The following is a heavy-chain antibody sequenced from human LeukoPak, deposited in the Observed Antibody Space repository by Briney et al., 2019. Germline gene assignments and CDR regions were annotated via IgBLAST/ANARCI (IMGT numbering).Heavy chain of an antibody. Sequence: SETLSLTCTLSGPSISIYYWSWIRQPPAKGLEWIGYISYSGSTNYNPSLKSRVTISADTSKNQVSLTLSSVTAADTAVYYCARHPELYFFDYWGQGTLVTVSS. D-gene: IGHD3-10*01. CDR1: GPSISIYY. J-gene: IGHJ4*02. CDR3: ARHPELYFFDY. CDR2: ISYSGST. V-gene: IGHV4-59*08.